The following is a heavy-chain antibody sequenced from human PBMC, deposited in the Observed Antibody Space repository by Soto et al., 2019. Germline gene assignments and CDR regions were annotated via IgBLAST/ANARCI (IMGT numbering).Heavy chain of an antibody. Sequence: SETLSLTCTVSGGSISSSSYYWCWIRHPPGKGLEWIGSIYYSGSTYYNPSLKSRVTISVDTSKNQFSLKLSSVTAADTAVYYCARLVVAASDAFDIWGQGTMVTV. D-gene: IGHD2-15*01. V-gene: IGHV4-39*01. J-gene: IGHJ3*02. CDR2: IYYSGST. CDR1: GGSISSSSYY. CDR3: ARLVVAASDAFDI.